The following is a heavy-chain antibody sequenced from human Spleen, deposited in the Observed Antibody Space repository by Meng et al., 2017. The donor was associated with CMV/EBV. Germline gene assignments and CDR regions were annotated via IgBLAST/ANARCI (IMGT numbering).Heavy chain of an antibody. CDR1: GFDFSSYA. CDR3: AKARTGSFYKPLDS. D-gene: IGHD3-9*01. V-gene: IGHV3-30*02. J-gene: IGHJ4*02. Sequence: GGSLRLSCATSGFDFSSYAMHWVRQAPGKELDWVSFIRYDGAYKYYADSVKGRFTISRDDSKSTLYLQMDSLRPDDTAMYYCAKARTGSFYKPLDSWGQGTLVTVSS. CDR2: IRYDGAYK.